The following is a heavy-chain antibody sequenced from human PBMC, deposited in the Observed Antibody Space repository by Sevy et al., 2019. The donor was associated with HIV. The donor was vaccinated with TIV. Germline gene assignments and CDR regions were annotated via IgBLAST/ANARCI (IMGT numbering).Heavy chain of an antibody. CDR2: IWSDGAYQ. Sequence: GGSLRLSCAATGFIFSNYAMHWVRQAPGKGLESVAIIWSDGAYQYHGDSVKGRFTISRDNSKNTLYLQMNNVRVEDTAVYYCARGGYYYDNAAYYALDSWGQGSLVTVSS. V-gene: IGHV3-33*01. CDR3: ARGGYYYDNAAYYALDS. J-gene: IGHJ4*02. D-gene: IGHD3-22*01. CDR1: GFIFSNYA.